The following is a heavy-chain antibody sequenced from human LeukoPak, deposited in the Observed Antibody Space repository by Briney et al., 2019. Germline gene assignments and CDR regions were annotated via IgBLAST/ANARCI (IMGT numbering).Heavy chain of an antibody. Sequence: SETLSLTCTVSGGSISSYYWSWIRQPAGKGLEWIGRIYTSGSTNYNPSLKSRVTMSVDTSKNQFSLKLNSVTAADTAVYYCARDFAASSWYGMDVWGQGTTVTVSS. CDR2: IYTSGST. J-gene: IGHJ6*02. CDR3: ARDFAASSWYGMDV. V-gene: IGHV4-4*07. CDR1: GGSISSYY. D-gene: IGHD6-13*01.